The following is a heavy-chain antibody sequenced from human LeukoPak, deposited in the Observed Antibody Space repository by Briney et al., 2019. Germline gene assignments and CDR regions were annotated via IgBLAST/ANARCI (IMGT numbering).Heavy chain of an antibody. Sequence: GASVKVSCKASGYSXTTYGITWVRQAPGQGLEWMGWISPYNGNTNYAQHLQGRVTMTTDTSTTTAYMELRSLRSGDTAIYYCAREWGHYYDAWGQGTMVTVSS. CDR2: ISPYNGNT. V-gene: IGHV1-18*01. D-gene: IGHD3-22*01. J-gene: IGHJ3*01. CDR3: AREWGHYYDA. CDR1: GYSXTTYG.